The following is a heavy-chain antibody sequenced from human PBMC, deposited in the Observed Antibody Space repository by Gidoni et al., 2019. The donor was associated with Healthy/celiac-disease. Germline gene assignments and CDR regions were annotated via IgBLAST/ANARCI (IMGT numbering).Heavy chain of an antibody. CDR2: NNHSGRT. D-gene: IGHD6-19*01. Sequence: QVQLPQWGAGLLKPSETLSLPCPAYGGSFCGYYWSWRRHPPGQELEWIGENNHSGRTNYNPCLKSRVTISVDTSKNQFSLKLSSVTAADTAVYYCARGWKVNGGWYAYFELFDYWGQGTLVTVSS. CDR3: ARGWKVNGGWYAYFELFDY. CDR1: GGSFCGYY. J-gene: IGHJ4*02. V-gene: IGHV4-34*01.